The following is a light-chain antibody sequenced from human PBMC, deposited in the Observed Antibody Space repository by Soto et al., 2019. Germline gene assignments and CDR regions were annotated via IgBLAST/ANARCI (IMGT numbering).Light chain of an antibody. V-gene: IGLV2-23*03. Sequence: QSVLTQPASVSGSPGQSITISCTGTSRDVGGYNLVSWYQQHPGKAPKLMIYEGNKRPSGVSHRFSGSKSGNTASLTISGLQAEDEADYYCCSYAGSSTFVFGIGTKVTVL. CDR2: EGN. CDR1: SRDVGGYNL. J-gene: IGLJ1*01. CDR3: CSYAGSSTFV.